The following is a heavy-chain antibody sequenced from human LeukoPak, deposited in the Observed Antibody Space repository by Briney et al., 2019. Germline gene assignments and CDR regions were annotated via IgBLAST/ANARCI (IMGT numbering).Heavy chain of an antibody. V-gene: IGHV4-34*01. Sequence: SETLSLTCAVYGGSFSGYYWSWIRQPPGKGLEWIGEINHSGSTNYNPSLKSRVTISVDTSKNQSSLKLSSVTAADTAVYYCARAYGSGSPLDYWGQGTLVTVSS. D-gene: IGHD3-10*01. CDR1: GGSFSGYY. J-gene: IGHJ4*02. CDR2: INHSGST. CDR3: ARAYGSGSPLDY.